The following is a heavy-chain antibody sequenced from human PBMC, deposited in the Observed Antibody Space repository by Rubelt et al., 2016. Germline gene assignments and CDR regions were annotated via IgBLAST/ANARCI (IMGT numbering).Heavy chain of an antibody. J-gene: IGHJ6*02. CDR3: ASNRLGGTSGYGMDV. Sequence: EVQLVQSGPEVKKPGESLKISCKASGDSFTNYWVAWVRQMPGKGLEWMGIIYPRNSETRYNPSFQGQATFPANTPISTAYRQWGCLKGSDTARYYCASNRLGGTSGYGMDVWGQGTTVTVS. V-gene: IGHV5-51*01. CDR1: GDSFTNYW. CDR2: IYPRNSET. D-gene: IGHD1-26*01.